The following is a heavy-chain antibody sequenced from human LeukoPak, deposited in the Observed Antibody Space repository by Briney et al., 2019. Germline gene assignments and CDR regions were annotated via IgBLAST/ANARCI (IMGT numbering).Heavy chain of an antibody. Sequence: GGSLRVSCAASGFTFSSYWMDWVRQAPGKGLVWVSGINSDGTMTRYAESVKGRFTISRDNAKSTLYLQMNSLRAEDTAVHYCARVGSTDSPHAFDIWGQGTTVTVSS. CDR1: GFTFSSYW. CDR2: INSDGTMT. D-gene: IGHD3-22*01. CDR3: ARVGSTDSPHAFDI. J-gene: IGHJ3*02. V-gene: IGHV3-74*01.